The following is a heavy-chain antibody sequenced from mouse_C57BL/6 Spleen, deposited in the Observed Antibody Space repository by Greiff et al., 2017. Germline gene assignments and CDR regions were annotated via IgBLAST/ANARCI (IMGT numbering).Heavy chain of an antibody. J-gene: IGHJ1*03. D-gene: IGHD1-1*01. CDR3: ARGYGSSYDWYFDV. Sequence: QVQLKESGPGILQSSPTLSLTCSFSGFSLSTSGMGVSWIRQPSGKGLEWLAHIYWDDDKRYNPSLKSRLTISKDTSRNQVFLKITSVDTADTATYYGARGYGSSYDWYFDVWGTGTTVTVSS. CDR1: GFSLSTSGMG. V-gene: IGHV8-12*01. CDR2: IYWDDDK.